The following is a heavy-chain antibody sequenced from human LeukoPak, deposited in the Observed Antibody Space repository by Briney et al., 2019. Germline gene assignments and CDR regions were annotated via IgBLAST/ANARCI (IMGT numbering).Heavy chain of an antibody. J-gene: IGHJ4*02. CDR3: ARALYIPRLVPSGSGFDY. CDR1: GFTLNNHG. Sequence: GGSLRLSCTASGFTLNNHGMHWVRQAPGEGLEWVAVIWFDGSTTFYTDSVKGRFTISRDNAKNSLYLQMNSLRAEDTAVYYCARALYIPRLVPSGSGFDYWGQGTLVTVSS. CDR2: IWFDGSTT. V-gene: IGHV3-33*01. D-gene: IGHD3-10*01.